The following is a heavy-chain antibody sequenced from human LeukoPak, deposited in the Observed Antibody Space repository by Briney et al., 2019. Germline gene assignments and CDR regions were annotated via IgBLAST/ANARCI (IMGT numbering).Heavy chain of an antibody. V-gene: IGHV3-48*03. Sequence: GGSLRLSCAASGFTFSSYEMNWVRRAPGKGLEWVSYIGDSGTTIYYADSVKGRFTISRDNAKSTLYLQMSSLRVEDTAVYHCARNFATGDWGQGTLVTVSS. CDR1: GFTFSSYE. CDR2: IGDSGTTI. D-gene: IGHD1-14*01. CDR3: ARNFATGD. J-gene: IGHJ4*02.